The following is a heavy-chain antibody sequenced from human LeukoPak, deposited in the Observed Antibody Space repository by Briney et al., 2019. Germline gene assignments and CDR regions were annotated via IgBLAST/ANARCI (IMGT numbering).Heavy chain of an antibody. CDR1: GYTFIGYY. Sequence: ASVKVSCKASGYTFIGYYMHWVRQAPGQGLEWMGWISAYNGNTNYAQKLQGRVTMTTDTSTSTAYMELRSLRSDDTAVYYCARAPVVQYADYWGQGTLVTVSS. J-gene: IGHJ4*02. CDR3: ARAPVVQYADY. D-gene: IGHD2-15*01. V-gene: IGHV1-18*04. CDR2: ISAYNGNT.